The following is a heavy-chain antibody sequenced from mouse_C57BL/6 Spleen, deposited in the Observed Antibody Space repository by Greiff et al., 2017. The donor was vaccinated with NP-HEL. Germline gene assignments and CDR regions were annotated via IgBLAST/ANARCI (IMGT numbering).Heavy chain of an antibody. CDR1: GFTFSSYA. J-gene: IGHJ2*01. V-gene: IGHV5-4*01. Sequence: EVMLVESGGGLVKPGGSLKLSCAASGFTFSSYAMSWVRQTPEKRLEWVATISDGGSYTYYPDNVKGRFTISRDNAKNNLYLQMSHLKSEDTAMYYCARDFYYGSSLDYWGQGTTLTVSS. CDR3: ARDFYYGSSLDY. D-gene: IGHD1-1*01. CDR2: ISDGGSYT.